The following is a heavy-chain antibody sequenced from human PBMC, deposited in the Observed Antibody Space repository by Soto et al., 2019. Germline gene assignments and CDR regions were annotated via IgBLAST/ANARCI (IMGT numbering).Heavy chain of an antibody. D-gene: IGHD4-17*01. CDR2: INAGSSNT. J-gene: IGHJ4*02. CDR1: GYTFTTYT. V-gene: IGHV1-3*05. Sequence: QVQLVQSGAEEKQPGASVKISCKASGYTFTTYTLHWVHQSPGQRLEWMGWINAGSSNTRYSQKFQGRVTITRDTSASTAYMELSSLRSEDTAVYYCAIIPTVPYWGQGTLVTVSS. CDR3: AIIPTVPY.